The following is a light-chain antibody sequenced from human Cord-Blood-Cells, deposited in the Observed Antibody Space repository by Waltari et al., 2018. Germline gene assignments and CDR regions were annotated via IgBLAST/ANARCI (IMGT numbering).Light chain of an antibody. V-gene: IGLV2-14*01. CDR1: RSTAGGYNY. J-gene: IGLJ2*01. CDR3: SSYTSSSTLHGV. CDR2: EVS. Sequence: QSAMTPPASVSGSPGQSIPLPCPGTRSTAGGYNYVSRYQQHPGKAPKLMIYEVSNRPSGVSNRFSGSKSGNTASLTISGLQAEDEADYYCSSYTSSSTLHGVFGGGTKLTVL.